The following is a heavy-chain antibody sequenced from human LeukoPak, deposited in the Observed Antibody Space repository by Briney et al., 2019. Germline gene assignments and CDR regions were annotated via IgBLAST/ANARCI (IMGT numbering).Heavy chain of an antibody. CDR1: GYTFTSYG. CDR2: ISAYNGNT. CDR3: ARFSGSHGNYYYGMDV. V-gene: IGHV1-18*01. Sequence: ASVKVSCKASGYTFTSYGISWVRQAPGQGLEWMGWISAYNGNTNYAQKLQGRVTMTTDTSTSTAYMELRSLRSDVTAVYYCARFSGSHGNYYYGMDVWGQGTTVTVSS. J-gene: IGHJ6*02. D-gene: IGHD1-26*01.